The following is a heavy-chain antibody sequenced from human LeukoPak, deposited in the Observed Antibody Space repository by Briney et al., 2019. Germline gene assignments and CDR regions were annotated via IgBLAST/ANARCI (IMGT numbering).Heavy chain of an antibody. CDR2: ISGSGGST. J-gene: IGHJ4*02. D-gene: IGHD6-19*01. CDR1: GFTLSHYA. V-gene: IGHV3-23*01. CDR3: AKYNSDWYDDY. Sequence: PGGSLRLSCVASGFTLSHYAMTWVRQAPGKGLEWVSAISGSGGSTYYADSVKGRFTISRDNSKNTLYLQMSSLRAEDTALYYCAKYNSDWYDDYWGQGTLVTVSS.